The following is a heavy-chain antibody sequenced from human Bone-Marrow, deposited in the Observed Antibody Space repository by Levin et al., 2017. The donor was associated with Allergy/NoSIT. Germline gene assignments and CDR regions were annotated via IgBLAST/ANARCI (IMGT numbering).Heavy chain of an antibody. J-gene: IGHJ5*01. Sequence: ASVKVSCKTSGDTFNKYTFSWVRQAPGQGLEWMGGIIPILGIPNYVQKFQGRITITADESTSTAYMELSSLRSEDTAVYYCASGIAVSGPWTFDFWGQGTLVTVSS. CDR2: IIPILGIP. CDR1: GDTFNKYT. CDR3: ASGIAVSGPWTFDF. D-gene: IGHD6-19*01. V-gene: IGHV1-69*13.